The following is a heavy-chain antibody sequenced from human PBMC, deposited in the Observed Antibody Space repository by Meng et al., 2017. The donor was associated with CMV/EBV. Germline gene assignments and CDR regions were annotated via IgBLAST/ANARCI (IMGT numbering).Heavy chain of an antibody. CDR1: GYSISSGYY. CDR3: ARLGKNYYGMDV. J-gene: IGHJ6*02. V-gene: IGHV4-38-2*02. CDR2: IYHSGST. Sequence: SETLSLTCTVSGYSISSGYYWGWIRQPPGKGLEWIGSIYHSGSTYYNPSLKSRVTISVDTSKNQFSLKLSSVTAADTAVYYCARLGKNYYGMDVWGQGTTVTVSS.